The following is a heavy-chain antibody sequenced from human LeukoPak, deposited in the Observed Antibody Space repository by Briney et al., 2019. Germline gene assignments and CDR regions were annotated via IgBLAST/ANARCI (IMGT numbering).Heavy chain of an antibody. J-gene: IGHJ4*02. V-gene: IGHV3-30-3*01. CDR3: ARSSVVPAAVDY. D-gene: IGHD2-2*01. Sequence: GGSLRLSCAASGFTFSSYAMHWVRQAPGKGLEWVAVISYDGSNKYYADSVKGRFTISRDNSKNTLYLQMNSLRAEDTAVYYCARSSVVPAAVDYWGQGTLVTVSS. CDR1: GFTFSSYA. CDR2: ISYDGSNK.